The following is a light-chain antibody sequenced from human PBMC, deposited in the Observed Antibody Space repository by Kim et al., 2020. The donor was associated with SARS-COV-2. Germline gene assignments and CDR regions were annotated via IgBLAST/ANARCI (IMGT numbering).Light chain of an antibody. J-gene: IGKJ2*01. V-gene: IGKV3-15*01. CDR3: HQYKDWTPGDT. CDR1: QSVSNN. Sequence: EIVMTQSPATLSVSPGERATLSCRASQSVSNNFAWYQHKPGQPPRPLIYGASTRATGVPARFSGSGSGTDFALTVSSRQSEDFAVYYCHQYKDWTPGDTFGQGTKLEI. CDR2: GAS.